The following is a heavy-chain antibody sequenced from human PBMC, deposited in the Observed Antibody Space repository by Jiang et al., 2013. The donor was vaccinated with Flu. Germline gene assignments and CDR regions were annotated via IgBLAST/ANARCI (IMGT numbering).Heavy chain of an antibody. Sequence: GFTFSIYAMSWVRQAPGKGLEWVSIISGSGESTHYADSVKGRFTTSRDTSQSTVFLQMDSLRVEDTALYYCAKHRSAAVNSAANYWGLGTLVTVSS. CDR2: ISGSGEST. J-gene: IGHJ4*02. V-gene: IGHV3-23*01. CDR1: GFTFSIYA. D-gene: IGHD4-23*01. CDR3: AKHRSAAVNSAANY.